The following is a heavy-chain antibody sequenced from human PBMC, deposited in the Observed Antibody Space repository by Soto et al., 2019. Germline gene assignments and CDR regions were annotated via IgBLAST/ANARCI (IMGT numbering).Heavy chain of an antibody. CDR3: ATGLCYYYFDY. J-gene: IGHJ4*02. V-gene: IGHV4-38-2*01. CDR2: NYHSGST. D-gene: IGHD2-8*01. CDR1: GYSISSCYY. Sequence: SETLSLTCAVSGYSISSCYYWGWLPQTPEEGMEWICNNYHSGSTYYNPSLNSRAIKSVKTSMNQYSTTMSSVATADTAVYCCATGLCYYYFDYWGQGTLVTVSS.